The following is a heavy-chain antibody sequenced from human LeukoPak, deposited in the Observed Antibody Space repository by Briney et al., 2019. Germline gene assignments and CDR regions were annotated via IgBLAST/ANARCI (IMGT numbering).Heavy chain of an antibody. J-gene: IGHJ4*02. CDR2: IYYSGST. V-gene: IGHV4-61*08. D-gene: IGHD2-2*01. Sequence: PSETLSLTCTVSGDSVSSGDDYWSWIRQPPGKGLEWIGYIYYSGSTNYNPSLKSRVTISVDTSKNQFSLKLSSVTAADTAVYYCARDGLDIVVVPAAIWGQGTLVTVSS. CDR3: ARDGLDIVVVPAAI. CDR1: GDSVSSGDDY.